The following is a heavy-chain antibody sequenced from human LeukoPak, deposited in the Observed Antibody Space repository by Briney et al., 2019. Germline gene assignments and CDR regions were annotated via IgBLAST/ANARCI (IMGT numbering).Heavy chain of an antibody. J-gene: IGHJ4*02. CDR2: IKQDGREK. Sequence: GGSLRLSCAASGFTFSSYWMTWIRQAPGKGLEWVANIKQDGREKYYVDSVKGRFTISRDNAKNSLFLQMNSLRAEDTAVYYCARDLGYDSSSYYYWGQGTQVTVSS. CDR1: GFTFSSYW. D-gene: IGHD3-22*01. CDR3: ARDLGYDSSSYYY. V-gene: IGHV3-7*01.